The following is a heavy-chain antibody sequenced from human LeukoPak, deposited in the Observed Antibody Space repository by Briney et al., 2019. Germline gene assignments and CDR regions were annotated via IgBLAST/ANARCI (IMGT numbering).Heavy chain of an antibody. Sequence: SETLSLTCTVSGESISNYYWTWIRQPAGKGLEWIGRFYSGGNSNYNPSLKNRVTMSVDTSKNQFSLKLSSVTAADTAVYYCARHLYDFWSAYYSDWGQGIQVTVSS. CDR1: GESISNYY. CDR3: ARHLYDFWSAYYSD. V-gene: IGHV4-4*07. D-gene: IGHD3-3*01. CDR2: FYSGGNS. J-gene: IGHJ4*02.